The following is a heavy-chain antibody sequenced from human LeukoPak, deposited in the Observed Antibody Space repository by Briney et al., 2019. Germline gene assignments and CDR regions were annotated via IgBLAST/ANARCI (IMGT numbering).Heavy chain of an antibody. J-gene: IGHJ4*02. V-gene: IGHV3-53*01. Sequence: GGSLRLSCAASGFTVSSCHMNWVRQAPGKGLEWVSIIYSGGSTSYADSVKGRFIISRDNSKNTLYLQMNSLRAEDTAVYYCARRSPIAGAGPRRLEDWGQGTLVTVSS. CDR3: ARRSPIAGAGPRRLED. D-gene: IGHD6-13*01. CDR1: GFTVSSCH. CDR2: IYSGGST.